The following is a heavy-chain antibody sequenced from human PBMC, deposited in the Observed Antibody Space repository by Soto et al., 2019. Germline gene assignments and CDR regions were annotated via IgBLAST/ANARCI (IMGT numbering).Heavy chain of an antibody. CDR1: GATLSSIGYY. V-gene: IGHV4-39*01. CDR2: IFFSGNI. D-gene: IGHD3-10*01. CDR3: ARVSYYGSGNAH. J-gene: IGHJ4*02. Sequence: PSVTLSLSSTASGATLSSIGYYWSWIRQPQGKGLERVGSIFFSGNIYYNPSLKSRVTISVDTSRNQFSLKVSSVTAADTSVYYCARVSYYGSGNAHWGQGTLVTVSS.